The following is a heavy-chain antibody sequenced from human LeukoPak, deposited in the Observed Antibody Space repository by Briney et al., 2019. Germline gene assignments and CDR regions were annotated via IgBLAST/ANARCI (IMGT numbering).Heavy chain of an antibody. CDR3: ATGRSYRSFDY. Sequence: SETLSLTCTASGGSISSYYWSWIRQPPGKGLEWIGYIYYSGSTNYNPSLKSRVTISVDTSKNQFSLKLSSVTAADTAVYYCATGRSYRSFDYWGQGTLVTVSS. V-gene: IGHV4-59*01. D-gene: IGHD3-16*02. CDR2: IYYSGST. J-gene: IGHJ4*02. CDR1: GGSISSYY.